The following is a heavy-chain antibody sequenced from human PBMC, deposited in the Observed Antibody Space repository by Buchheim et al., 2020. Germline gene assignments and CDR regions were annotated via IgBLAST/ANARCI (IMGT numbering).Heavy chain of an antibody. Sequence: EVQLVESGGGLVKPGGSLRLSCAASGFTFSNYIMHWVRQAPGKGLEWVSSMSSSSTYMYYADSVKGRFTISRENAKNSMYLQMNSLRAEDTAVYYCARDFYSSSWDVDYWGQGTL. V-gene: IGHV3-21*01. J-gene: IGHJ4*02. CDR2: MSSSSTYM. D-gene: IGHD6-13*01. CDR3: ARDFYSSSWDVDY. CDR1: GFTFSNYI.